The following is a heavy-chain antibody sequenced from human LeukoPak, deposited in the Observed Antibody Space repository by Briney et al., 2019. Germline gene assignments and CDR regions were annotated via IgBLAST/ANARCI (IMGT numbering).Heavy chain of an antibody. CDR3: ARDPDYGDEGAFDI. CDR2: ISSSGSTI. V-gene: IGHV3-48*04. CDR1: GITLSNYG. D-gene: IGHD4-17*01. Sequence: GGSLRLSCAVSGITLSNYGMSWFRQAPGKGLEWVSYISSSGSTIYYADSVKGRFTISRDNAKNSLYLQMNSLRAEDTAVYYCARDPDYGDEGAFDIWGQGTMVTVSS. J-gene: IGHJ3*02.